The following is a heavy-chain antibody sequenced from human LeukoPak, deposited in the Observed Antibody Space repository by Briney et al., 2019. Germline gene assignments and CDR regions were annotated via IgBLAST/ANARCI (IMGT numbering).Heavy chain of an antibody. D-gene: IGHD7-27*01. CDR3: ASWTPNWDLDAFDI. J-gene: IGHJ3*02. Sequence: SGGSLRLSCAASGFTFSSYAMSWVRQAPGKGLEWVSAITGGGGSTHYADSVKGRFTISRDNSKNTLYLQMNSLRAEDTAVYYCASWTPNWDLDAFDIWGQGTMVTVSS. CDR2: ITGGGGST. V-gene: IGHV3-23*01. CDR1: GFTFSSYA.